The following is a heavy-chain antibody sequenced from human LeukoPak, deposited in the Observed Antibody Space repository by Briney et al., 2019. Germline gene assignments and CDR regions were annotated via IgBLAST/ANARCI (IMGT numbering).Heavy chain of an antibody. Sequence: GGSLRLSCAASGFTLSSYAMHWVRQAPGKGLEWVAVISYDGSNKYYADSVKGRFTISRDNSKNTLYLQMNSLRAEDTAVYYCAKEGEELLWFGELRDWGQGTLVTVSS. J-gene: IGHJ4*02. V-gene: IGHV3-30*04. D-gene: IGHD3-10*01. CDR3: AKEGEELLWFGELRD. CDR2: ISYDGSNK. CDR1: GFTLSSYA.